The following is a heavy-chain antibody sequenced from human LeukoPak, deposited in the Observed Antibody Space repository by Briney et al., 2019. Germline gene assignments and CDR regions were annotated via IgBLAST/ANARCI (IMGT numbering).Heavy chain of an antibody. CDR1: GFTFSSYS. Sequence: GGSLRLSCAASGFTFSSYSMNWVHQAPGKGLEWVSYISSSSSYIYYADPVKRRFTISRDNAKNSLYLQMNSLRAEDTAVYYCARVVSVAWLDYWGQGTLVTVSS. D-gene: IGHD6-19*01. CDR2: ISSSSSYI. CDR3: ARVVSVAWLDY. J-gene: IGHJ4*02. V-gene: IGHV3-21*01.